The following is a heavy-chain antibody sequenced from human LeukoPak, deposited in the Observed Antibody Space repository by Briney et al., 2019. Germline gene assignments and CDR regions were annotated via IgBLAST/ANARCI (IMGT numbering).Heavy chain of an antibody. D-gene: IGHD6-19*01. CDR2: ISAYNGNT. CDR3: ARPTSGGWYELFY. J-gene: IGHJ4*02. Sequence: ASVKVSCKASGGTFSSYAISWVRQAPGQGLEWMGWISAYNGNTNYAQKLQGRVTMTTDTSTSTAYMELRSLRSDDTAVYYCARPTSGGWYELFYWGQGTLVTVSS. CDR1: GGTFSSYA. V-gene: IGHV1-18*01.